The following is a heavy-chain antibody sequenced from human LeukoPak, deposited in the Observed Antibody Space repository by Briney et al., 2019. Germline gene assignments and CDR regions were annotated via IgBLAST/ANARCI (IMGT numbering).Heavy chain of an antibody. CDR1: GFTFDDYA. Sequence: PGGSLTLSCAASGFTFDDYAMHWVRQAPGKGLEWVAGISWGSGSIGYADSVKGRFTISRDNAKNSLYLQMNSLRAEDTALYYCAKDIAGLGYCSSTSCYGGYYYYGMDVWGQGTTVTVSS. CDR3: AKDIAGLGYCSSTSCYGGYYYYGMDV. CDR2: ISWGSGSI. J-gene: IGHJ6*02. V-gene: IGHV3-9*01. D-gene: IGHD2-2*01.